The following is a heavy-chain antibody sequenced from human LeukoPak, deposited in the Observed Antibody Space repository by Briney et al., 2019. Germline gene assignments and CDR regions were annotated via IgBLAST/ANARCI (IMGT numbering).Heavy chain of an antibody. CDR1: GYTFTSYY. CDR2: INPSGCST. V-gene: IGHV1-46*01. D-gene: IGHD3-10*01. J-gene: IGHJ4*02. Sequence: ASVKVSCKASGYTFTSYYMHWVRQAPGQGLEWMGIINPSGCSTSYAQKFQGRVTMTRDTSTSTVYMELSSLRSEDTAVYYCARGSGSGSYYNAPLDYWGQGTLVTVSS. CDR3: ARGSGSGSYYNAPLDY.